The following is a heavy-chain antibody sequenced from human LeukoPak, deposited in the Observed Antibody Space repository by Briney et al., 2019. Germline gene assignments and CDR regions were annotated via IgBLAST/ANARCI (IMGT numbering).Heavy chain of an antibody. Sequence: SETLSLTCTVSGGSISSYYWDWIRQPAGKGLEWIGRIYTSGSTNYNPSLYNPSLKSRVTMSINASKNQFSLRLSSVTAADTAVYYCARHVGEAHFDYWGQGTLVTVSS. CDR2: IYTSGST. D-gene: IGHD3-16*01. J-gene: IGHJ4*02. CDR1: GGSISSYY. V-gene: IGHV4-4*07. CDR3: ARHVGEAHFDY.